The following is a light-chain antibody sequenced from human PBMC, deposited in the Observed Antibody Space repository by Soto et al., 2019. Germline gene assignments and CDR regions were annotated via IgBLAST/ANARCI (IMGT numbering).Light chain of an antibody. V-gene: IGLV2-14*01. CDR3: SSYTGSSTLV. CDR1: SSDVGGYNY. Sequence: QSALTQPASVSGSPGHSITISCTGTSSDVGGYNYVSWYQQHPGKAPKLMIYDVSNRPSGVSNRFSGSKSVNTASLTISGLQAEDEADYYCSSYTGSSTLVFGGGTKLAVL. CDR2: DVS. J-gene: IGLJ2*01.